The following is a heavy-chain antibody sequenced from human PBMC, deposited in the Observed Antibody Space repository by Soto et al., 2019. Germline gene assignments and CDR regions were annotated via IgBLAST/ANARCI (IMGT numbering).Heavy chain of an antibody. CDR1: GGSISSSSYY. V-gene: IGHV4-39*01. Sequence: NPSETLSLTCTVSGGSISSSSYYWGWIRQPPGKGLEWIGSIYYSGSTYYNPSLKSRVTISVDTSKNQFSLKLSSVTAADTAVYYCARTSIFGEPYYFDYWGQGTLVTVSS. D-gene: IGHD3-3*01. CDR2: IYYSGST. CDR3: ARTSIFGEPYYFDY. J-gene: IGHJ4*02.